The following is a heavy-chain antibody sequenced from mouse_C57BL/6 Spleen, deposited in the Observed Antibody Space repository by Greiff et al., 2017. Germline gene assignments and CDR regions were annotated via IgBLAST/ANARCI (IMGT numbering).Heavy chain of an antibody. CDR1: GYTFTDYY. J-gene: IGHJ1*03. CDR2: INPNNGGT. Sequence: EVQLQQSGPELVKPGASVKISCKASGYTFTDYYMNWVKQSHGKSLEWIGDINPNNGGTSYNQKFTGKATLTVDKSSSTAYMELRSLTSEDSAVYYCARDGSSYWYFDVWGTGTTVTVSS. V-gene: IGHV1-26*01. D-gene: IGHD1-1*01. CDR3: ARDGSSYWYFDV.